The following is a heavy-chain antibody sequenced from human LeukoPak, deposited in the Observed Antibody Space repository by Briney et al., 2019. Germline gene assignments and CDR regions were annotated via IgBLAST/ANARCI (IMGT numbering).Heavy chain of an antibody. J-gene: IGHJ6*03. CDR2: IEQDGSEK. CDR3: ARDTTADYYYYYMDV. D-gene: IGHD4-11*01. V-gene: IGHV3-7*01. CDR1: GFTFSSYW. Sequence: PGGSLRLSCAASGFTFSSYWMSWVRQAPGKGLEWVANIEQDGSEKYYVDSVKGRFTISRDNAKNSLYLQMNSLRAEDTAVYYCARDTTADYYYYYMDVWGKGTTVTVSS.